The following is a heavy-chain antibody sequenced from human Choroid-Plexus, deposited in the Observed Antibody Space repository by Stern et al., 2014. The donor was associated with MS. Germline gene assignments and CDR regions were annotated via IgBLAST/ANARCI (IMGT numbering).Heavy chain of an antibody. CDR3: ARGRRRVHPPLDP. J-gene: IGHJ5*02. D-gene: IGHD1-14*01. CDR2: MNYGGSP. V-gene: IGHV4-30-2*01. CDR1: GYSITSAAFS. Sequence: VQLVESGSGLVKPSQTLSLTCSVSGYSITSAAFSWTWIRQAPGKGLEWIGSMNYGGSPLSNPSPRSRVNITVEAHKNRSPLRLIPVPAADTAVYYCARGRRRVHPPLDPWGQGTLVTVSS.